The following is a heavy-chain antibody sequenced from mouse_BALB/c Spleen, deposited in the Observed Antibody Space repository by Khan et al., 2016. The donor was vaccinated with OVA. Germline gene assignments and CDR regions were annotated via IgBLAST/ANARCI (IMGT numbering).Heavy chain of an antibody. CDR2: INTETGEP. J-gene: IGHJ4*01. Sequence: QIQLVQSGPELKKPGETVKISCKASGYTFTDYSMHWVKQAPGKGLKWMGWINTETGEPTYADDFKGRFAFSLETSASTAYLQINNLKNEDTATYCCARGGGYWYTMDYWGQGTSVTVSS. CDR3: ARGGGYWYTMDY. D-gene: IGHD2-3*01. V-gene: IGHV9-2-1*01. CDR1: GYTFTDYS.